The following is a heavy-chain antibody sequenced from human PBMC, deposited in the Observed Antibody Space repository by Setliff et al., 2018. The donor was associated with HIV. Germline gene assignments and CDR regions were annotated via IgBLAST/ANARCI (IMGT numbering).Heavy chain of an antibody. V-gene: IGHV3-30*02. CDR1: GFMFSSFG. Sequence: GGSLRLSCAASGFMFSSFGMHWVRQAPGKGLEWVAFIRYDGSDINYADSVKGRFTISRDNSKSTLYLQMNSLRPEDRAVYYCATTHHYARSGYYGWGQGTLVTVSS. CDR3: ATTHHYARSGYYG. CDR2: IRYDGSDI. D-gene: IGHD3-22*01. J-gene: IGHJ4*02.